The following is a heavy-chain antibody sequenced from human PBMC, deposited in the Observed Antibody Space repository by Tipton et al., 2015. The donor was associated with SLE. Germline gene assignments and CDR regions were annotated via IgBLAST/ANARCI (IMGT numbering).Heavy chain of an antibody. V-gene: IGHV4-34*01. CDR2: INHSGST. CDR1: GGSFSGYY. Sequence: TLSLTCAVYGGSFSGYYWSWIRQPPGKGLEWIGEINHSGSTNYNPSLKSRVTISGDTTKNQFSLKLNSVTAADTAVYYCARYGPEDYFVPRSYYSPYSWGEGTLVTVSS. CDR3: ARYGPEDYFVPRSYYSPYS. J-gene: IGHJ4*02. D-gene: IGHD3-10*01.